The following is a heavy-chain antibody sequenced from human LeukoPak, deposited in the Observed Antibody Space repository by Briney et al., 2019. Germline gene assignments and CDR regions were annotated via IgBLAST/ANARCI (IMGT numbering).Heavy chain of an antibody. J-gene: IGHJ4*02. CDR3: ARRAGAYSHPYDY. CDR2: IFYSGST. Sequence: PSETLSLTCTVSSGSISGYYWSWLRQSPGKGLEWIGYIFYSGSTNYNPSLKSRVTISVDTSKNQFSLKLSSVTAADTAVYYCARRAGAYSHPYDYWGQGTLVTVSS. D-gene: IGHD4/OR15-4a*01. V-gene: IGHV4-59*01. CDR1: SGSISGYY.